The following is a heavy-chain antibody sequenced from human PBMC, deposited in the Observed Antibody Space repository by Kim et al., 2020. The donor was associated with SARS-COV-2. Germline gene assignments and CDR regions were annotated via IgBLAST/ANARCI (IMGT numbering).Heavy chain of an antibody. J-gene: IGHJ3*01. D-gene: IGHD3-10*01. Sequence: GGSLRLSCGASGFTFNNYAMHWVRQAPGKGLEWVAVISYEGSIKYYADSVKGQFTVSRDSSHNTLYLQMRSLRPEDTALYYCAKSSAFLWFGEGLNAFD. V-gene: IGHV3-30*18. CDR1: GFTFNNYA. CDR3: AKSSAFLWFGEGLNAFD. CDR2: ISYEGSIK.